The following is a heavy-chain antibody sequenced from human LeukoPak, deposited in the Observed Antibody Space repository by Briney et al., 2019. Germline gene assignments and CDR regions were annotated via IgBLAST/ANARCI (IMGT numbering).Heavy chain of an antibody. D-gene: IGHD2-15*01. CDR3: ARGYCSGGSCLRSGGSYNLFDS. CDR1: GGSFSGYY. V-gene: IGHV4-34*01. CDR2: INHSGST. Sequence: NPSETLSLTCAVYGGSFSGYYWSWIRQPPGKGLEWIGEINHSGSTNYNPSLKSRVTISVDTSKNQFSLKLSSVTAADTAVYYCARGYCSGGSCLRSGGSYNLFDSWGQGTLVTVSS. J-gene: IGHJ5*01.